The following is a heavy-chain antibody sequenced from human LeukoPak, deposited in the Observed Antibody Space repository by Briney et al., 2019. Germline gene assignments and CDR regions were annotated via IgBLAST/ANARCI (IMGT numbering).Heavy chain of an antibody. CDR1: VGSISSGNW. J-gene: IGHJ6*02. CDR2: IYHNGTP. CDR3: ATAPILRGAGGEHYKYGMDV. V-gene: IGHV4-4*02. D-gene: IGHD2-2*02. Sequence: SETLSLTCAVSVGSISSGNWWSWVRQSPGKGLEWTGEIYHNGTPNYSPSLKSRVTISADTFKNHFSLKLTSVTAADTAVYYCATAPILRGAGGEHYKYGMDVWGQGTTVIVSS.